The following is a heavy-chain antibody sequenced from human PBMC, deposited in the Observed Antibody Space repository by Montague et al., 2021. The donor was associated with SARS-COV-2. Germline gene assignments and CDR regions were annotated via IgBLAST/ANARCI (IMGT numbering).Heavy chain of an antibody. J-gene: IGHJ6*02. V-gene: IGHV4-59*01. CDR1: GGSISGYY. CDR3: ARAGWVRFLAYGMDV. Sequence: SETLSLTCSVSGGSISGYYWSWIRQPPGKGLEWIGYIYYSGSTNYNPSLKSRVTISVDTSKKQFSLKLSSVTAADTAVYYCARAGWVRFLAYGMDVWGQGATVTVSS. D-gene: IGHD3-3*01. CDR2: IYYSGST.